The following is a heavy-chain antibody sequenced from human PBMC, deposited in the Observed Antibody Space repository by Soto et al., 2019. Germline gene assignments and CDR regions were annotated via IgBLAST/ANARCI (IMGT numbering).Heavy chain of an antibody. CDR3: ARDQWELLGDAIDI. D-gene: IGHD1-26*01. J-gene: IGHJ3*02. V-gene: IGHV1-69*13. Sequence: ASWKCSLKASGGTFSSYAISWLRQAPGQGLEWMGGIIPIFGTANYAQKFQGRVTITADESTSTAYMELSSLRSEDTVVYYCARDQWELLGDAIDIWGQGTMVTVSS. CDR1: GGTFSSYA. CDR2: IIPIFGTA.